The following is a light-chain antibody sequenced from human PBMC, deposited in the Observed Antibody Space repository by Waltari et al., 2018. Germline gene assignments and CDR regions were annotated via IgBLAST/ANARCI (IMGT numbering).Light chain of an antibody. CDR3: QQRSNWLALT. CDR1: QSVSSY. V-gene: IGKV3-11*01. CDR2: DAS. Sequence: ELVLTQSPATLSLSPGERATLSCRARQSVSSYLAWYQQKPGQAPRLLIYDASNRATGIPARFSCSGSGTDFTLTISSLEPEDFAVYYCQQRSNWLALTFGGGTKVEIK. J-gene: IGKJ4*01.